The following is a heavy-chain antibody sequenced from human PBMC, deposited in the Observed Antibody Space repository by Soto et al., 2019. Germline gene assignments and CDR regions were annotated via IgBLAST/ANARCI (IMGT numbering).Heavy chain of an antibody. Sequence: QMQLVQSGAEVKKPGSSVKVSCKASGGTFSSYAISWVRQAPGQGLEWLGEIIPIFGTTKYAQNLQGRVTLTADKSTITAYMELSSLGSEDTAVYYCAGEGRVTTGRVVIRSGMDVWGQGTTVTVSS. CDR1: GGTFSSYA. D-gene: IGHD3-10*01. CDR3: AGEGRVTTGRVVIRSGMDV. V-gene: IGHV1-69*06. J-gene: IGHJ6*02. CDR2: IIPIFGTT.